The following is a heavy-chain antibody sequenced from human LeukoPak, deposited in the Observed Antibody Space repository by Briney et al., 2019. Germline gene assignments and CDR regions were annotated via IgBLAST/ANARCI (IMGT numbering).Heavy chain of an antibody. J-gene: IGHJ5*01. CDR1: EFDFFSYG. D-gene: IGHD2-21*02. CDR3: ARELPREVTLDS. V-gene: IGHV3-74*01. Sequence: GGSLRLSCVASEFDFFSYGMQWVRQAPGKGLVWVSRIFTDGSTTSYADSVKGRFTISRDNAKNTLYLEMTSLRVEDTAVYYCARELPREVTLDSWGQGTLVTVSP. CDR2: IFTDGSTT.